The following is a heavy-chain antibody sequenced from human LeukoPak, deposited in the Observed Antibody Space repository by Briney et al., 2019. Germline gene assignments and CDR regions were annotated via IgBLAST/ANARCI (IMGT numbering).Heavy chain of an antibody. CDR1: GGSISSSSYY. D-gene: IGHD1-14*01. V-gene: IGHV4-39*07. J-gene: IGHJ4*02. CDR3: ARVDHQFRHFDY. CDR2: IYYTGIT. Sequence: SETLSLTCTVSGGSISSSSYYWGWIRQSPEKGLELIAHIYYTGITYFNPSLKSRVTVSVDTSNNQFSLRLSSVTAADTAVYFCARVDHQFRHFDYWGQGTLVTVSA.